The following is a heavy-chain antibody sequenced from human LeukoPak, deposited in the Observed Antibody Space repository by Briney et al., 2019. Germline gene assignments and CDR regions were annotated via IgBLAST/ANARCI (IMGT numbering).Heavy chain of an antibody. V-gene: IGHV3-30*02. CDR2: MRHDGSIK. CDR3: AELGITMIGGV. D-gene: IGHD3-10*02. CDR1: GFTFSNHG. Sequence: GGSLRLSCEASGFTFSNHGMRWVRQAPGKGPEWVAFMRHDGSIKYYVDSVKGRFTISRDNSKNTLYLQMNSLRAEDTAVYYCAELGITMIGGVWGKGTTVTISS. J-gene: IGHJ6*04.